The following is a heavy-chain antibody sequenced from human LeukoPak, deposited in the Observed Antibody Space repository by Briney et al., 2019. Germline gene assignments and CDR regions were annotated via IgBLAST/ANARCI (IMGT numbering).Heavy chain of an antibody. CDR2: IYTSGST. CDR3: ARDRVSRYYYDSSGYYYFVYFDY. CDR1: GGSISSYY. Sequence: SETLSLTCTVSGGSISSYYWSWIRQPAGKGLEWIGRIYTSGSTNYNPSLKSRVTMSVDTSKNQFSLKLSSVTAADTAVYYCARDRVSRYYYDSSGYYYFVYFDYWGQGTLVTVSS. J-gene: IGHJ4*02. D-gene: IGHD3-22*01. V-gene: IGHV4-4*07.